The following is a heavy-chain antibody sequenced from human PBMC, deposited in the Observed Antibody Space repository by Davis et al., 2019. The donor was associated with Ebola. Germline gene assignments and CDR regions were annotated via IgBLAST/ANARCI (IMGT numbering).Heavy chain of an antibody. D-gene: IGHD3-22*01. CDR3: ARVVGGLYYDSSGHDVYFDY. CDR1: GGTFSSYT. J-gene: IGHJ4*02. CDR2: ISAYNGNT. Sequence: ASVKVSCKASGGTFSSYTISWVRQAPGQGLEWMGWISAYNGNTNYAQKLQGRVTMTTDTSTSTAYMELRSLRSDDTAVYYCARVVGGLYYDSSGHDVYFDYWGQGTLVTVSS. V-gene: IGHV1-18*01.